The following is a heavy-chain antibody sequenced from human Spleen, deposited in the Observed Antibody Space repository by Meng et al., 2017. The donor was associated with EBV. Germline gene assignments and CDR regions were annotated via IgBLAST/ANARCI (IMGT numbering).Heavy chain of an antibody. Sequence: AQVKESGGGLVQPGGSLRLSCVGSGISAYWVHWVRQVPGKGLVWVSRINEDGSIVNYADSVKGRFTIFRDNAKNTVSLQMNSLRVEDTALYYCAKDCFGAWDYWGQGTLVTVSS. V-gene: IGHV3-74*01. CDR1: GISAYW. J-gene: IGHJ4*02. D-gene: IGHD1-26*01. CDR2: INEDGSIV. CDR3: AKDCFGAWDY.